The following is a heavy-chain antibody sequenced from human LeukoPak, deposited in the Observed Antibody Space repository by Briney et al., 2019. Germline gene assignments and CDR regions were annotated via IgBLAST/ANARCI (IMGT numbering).Heavy chain of an antibody. V-gene: IGHV3-21*01. CDR3: ARTFDF. J-gene: IGHJ4*02. Sequence: GGSLRLSCAASGFTVSSNYMSWVRQAPGKGLEWVSFISSSSSDIYYADSVKGRFTISRDNARNSLWLQMNSLRAEDTAVYYCARTFDFWGQGALVTVSS. CDR2: ISSSSSDI. CDR1: GFTVSSNY.